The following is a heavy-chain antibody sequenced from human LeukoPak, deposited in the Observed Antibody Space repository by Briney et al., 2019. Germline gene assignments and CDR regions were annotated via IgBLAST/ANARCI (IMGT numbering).Heavy chain of an antibody. CDR1: GFTFSDYY. CDR3: ASGGGYYSFDY. CDR2: ISGSSSYT. Sequence: GGSLGLSCAASGFTFSDYYMSWIRQAPGKGLEWVSYISGSSSYTNYADSVKGRFTISRDNAKNSLYLQMNSLRAEDTAVYYCASGGGYYSFDYWGQGTLVTVSS. D-gene: IGHD3-3*01. V-gene: IGHV3-11*03. J-gene: IGHJ4*02.